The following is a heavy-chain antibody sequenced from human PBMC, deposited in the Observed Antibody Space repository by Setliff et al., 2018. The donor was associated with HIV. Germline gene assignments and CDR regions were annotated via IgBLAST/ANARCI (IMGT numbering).Heavy chain of an antibody. J-gene: IGHJ6*03. CDR1: GFTFSSHA. V-gene: IGHV3-23*01. CDR3: AKDIDLGRANFYYYMDV. D-gene: IGHD7-27*01. Sequence: LRLSCTTSGFTFSSHAMSWVRQAPGKGLQWVSGVSGDTFNTYTADSVKGRFTISRDNSRNTLYLQMNNLRAEDSGIYYCAKDIDLGRANFYYYMDVWGKGTTVTVSS. CDR2: VSGDTFNT.